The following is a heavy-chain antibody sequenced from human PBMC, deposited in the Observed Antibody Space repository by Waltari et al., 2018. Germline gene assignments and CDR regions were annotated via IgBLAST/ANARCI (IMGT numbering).Heavy chain of an antibody. Sequence: QVQLQQWGAGLLKPSETLSLTCAVYGGSFSGYYWSWIRQPPGKGLEWIGEINHSGSTNYNPSLKRRVTISVDTSKNQFSLKLSSVTAADTAVYYCARGKGSYRLTYGAFDIWGQGTMVTVSS. CDR2: INHSGST. V-gene: IGHV4-34*01. D-gene: IGHD1-26*01. CDR1: GGSFSGYY. CDR3: ARGKGSYRLTYGAFDI. J-gene: IGHJ3*02.